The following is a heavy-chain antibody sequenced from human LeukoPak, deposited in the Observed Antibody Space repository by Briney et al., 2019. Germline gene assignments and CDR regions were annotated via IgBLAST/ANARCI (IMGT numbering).Heavy chain of an antibody. D-gene: IGHD3-22*01. Sequence: PGGSLRLSCAASGFTFSSYEMNWVRQAPGKGLEWVSYISHSGSTIYYADSVKGRFTISRDNAKSSLYLRMNSLRAEDTAVYYCARGHPDDSSGYYPTQFDYWGQGTLVTVSS. CDR2: ISHSGSTI. J-gene: IGHJ4*02. CDR1: GFTFSSYE. CDR3: ARGHPDDSSGYYPTQFDY. V-gene: IGHV3-48*03.